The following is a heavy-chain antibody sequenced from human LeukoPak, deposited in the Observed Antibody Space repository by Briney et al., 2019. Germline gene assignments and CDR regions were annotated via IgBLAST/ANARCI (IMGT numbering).Heavy chain of an antibody. Sequence: ASVKVSCKASGYTFTSYYMHWVRQAPGQGLEWMGIINPSGGSTSYAQKLQGRVTMTTDTSTSTAYMELRSLRSDDTAVYYCARAGILGAFDIWGQGTMVTVSS. J-gene: IGHJ3*02. CDR2: INPSGGST. CDR3: ARAGILGAFDI. D-gene: IGHD1-1*01. V-gene: IGHV1-46*01. CDR1: GYTFTSYY.